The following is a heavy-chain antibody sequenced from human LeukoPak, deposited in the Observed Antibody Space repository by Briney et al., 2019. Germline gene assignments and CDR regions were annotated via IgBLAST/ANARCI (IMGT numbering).Heavy chain of an antibody. CDR2: IRYDGSDK. J-gene: IGHJ6*03. V-gene: IGHV3-30*02. D-gene: IGHD3-10*01. CDR3: AKEFAGSHYYYYYMDV. CDR1: GFTFSNYG. Sequence: GGSLRLSCAASGFTFSNYGMHWVRHAPGKGLEWVAFIRYDGSDKDYADSVKGRLNISRDNSKKTLYLQLNSLRAEDTAVYYCAKEFAGSHYYYYYMDVWGKGTTVTVSS.